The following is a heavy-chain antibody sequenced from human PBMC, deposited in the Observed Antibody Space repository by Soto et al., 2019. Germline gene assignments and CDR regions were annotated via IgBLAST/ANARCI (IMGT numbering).Heavy chain of an antibody. D-gene: IGHD3-22*01. CDR3: ARGPFRYYYDSSGYFGY. J-gene: IGHJ4*02. CDR1: GGTFSSYA. Sequence: QVQLVQSGAEVKKPGSSVKVSCKASGGTFSSYAISWGRQAPEQGLEWMGGIIPIFGTANYAQKFQGRVTITADESTSTAYMELSSLRSEDTAVYYCARGPFRYYYDSSGYFGYWGQGTLVTVSS. V-gene: IGHV1-69*01. CDR2: IIPIFGTA.